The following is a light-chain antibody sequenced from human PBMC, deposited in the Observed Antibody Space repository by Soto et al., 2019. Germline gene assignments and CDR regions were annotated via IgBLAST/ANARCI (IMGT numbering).Light chain of an antibody. V-gene: IGKV1D-12*01. CDR1: QGISGW. CDR3: PPAASLPIP. CDR2: AAS. Sequence: DIQVSQSPSSVSSSVGYRVTITCRASQGISGWLAWYQQKPGKAPKLLIHAASSLQSGVPSRFSGSGSGTDFTLTISSLQPEDFEPYYCPPAASLPIPVGPRTRLEIK. J-gene: IGKJ5*01.